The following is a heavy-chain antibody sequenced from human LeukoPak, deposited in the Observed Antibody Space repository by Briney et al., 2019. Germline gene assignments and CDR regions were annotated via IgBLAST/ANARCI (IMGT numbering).Heavy chain of an antibody. CDR1: RSTFTDYY. CDR2: INPNSGGT. Sequence: ASVKVSCRTSRSTFTDYYMHWVRQAPGQGLGWMGRINPNSGGTNYAQNFQGRVTMTRDTSITTAYMELSRLRSDDTAVYYCARGLPTASYYYMDVWGKGTTVTVSS. CDR3: ARGLPTASYYYMDV. D-gene: IGHD2-2*01. V-gene: IGHV1-2*06. J-gene: IGHJ6*03.